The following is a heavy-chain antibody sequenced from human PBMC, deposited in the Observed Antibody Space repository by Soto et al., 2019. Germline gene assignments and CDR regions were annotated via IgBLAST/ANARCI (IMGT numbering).Heavy chain of an antibody. CDR2: INTYGSST. Sequence: EVQLVESGGGLVQPGGSLRLSCSASGFTFGSYWMHWVSQVPGKGLVWVSRINTYGSSTSYADSVKGRFTISRDNGKNTLYLQMSSLRAEDTAVYYCARDRDWNYGDYWGQGTLVTVSS. J-gene: IGHJ4*02. CDR3: ARDRDWNYGDY. V-gene: IGHV3-74*01. D-gene: IGHD1-7*01. CDR1: GFTFGSYW.